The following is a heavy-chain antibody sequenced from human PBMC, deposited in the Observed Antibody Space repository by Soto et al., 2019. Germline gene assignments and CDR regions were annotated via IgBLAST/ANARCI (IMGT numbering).Heavy chain of an antibody. CDR2: INPDGGAT. CDR1: GYSFTFYY. Sequence: QVQLLRSGAEVKKPGASVIISCKASGYSFTFYYIYWVRQAPGQGLEWIGKINPDGGATTYAQTFQGRVAITSDASTGTVYLELSSLTSDDTAVYFCARGRRHTFWGQGTLVSVSS. J-gene: IGHJ4*02. V-gene: IGHV1-46*01. D-gene: IGHD2-2*02. CDR3: ARGRRHTF.